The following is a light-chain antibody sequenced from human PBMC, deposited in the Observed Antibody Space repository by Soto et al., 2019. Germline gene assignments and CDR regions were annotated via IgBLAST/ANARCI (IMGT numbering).Light chain of an antibody. CDR2: GAS. V-gene: IGKV3-15*01. J-gene: IGKJ1*01. Sequence: EMVMTQSPATLSVSLGERATLSCRASQSVRTKLVWYQQKPGQAPRLLIYGASTRATGIPARFSGSGYGTEFILTISHLPSEVVAVYYCQQHDQGWTFGQGTKVEIK. CDR1: QSVRTK. CDR3: QQHDQGWT.